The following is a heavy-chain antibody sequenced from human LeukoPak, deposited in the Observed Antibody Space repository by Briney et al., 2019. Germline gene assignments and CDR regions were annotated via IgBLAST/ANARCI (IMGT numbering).Heavy chain of an antibody. V-gene: IGHV4-61*01. CDR1: GGSVSSGSRY. CDR3: ARYRNYGGNGIDY. D-gene: IGHD4-23*01. Sequence: PSETLSLTCTVSGGSVSSGSRYWSWIRQPPEKGLEWIGYIYYSGSTNYNPSLKSRVTMSLDTSKNQFSLKLTSVTAADTAVYYCARYRNYGGNGIDYWGQGTLVAVSS. CDR2: IYYSGST. J-gene: IGHJ4*02.